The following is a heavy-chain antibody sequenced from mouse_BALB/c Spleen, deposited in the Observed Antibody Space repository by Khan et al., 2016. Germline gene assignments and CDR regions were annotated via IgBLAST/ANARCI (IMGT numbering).Heavy chain of an antibody. D-gene: IGHD1-3*01. CDR2: INTETGEP. CDR1: GYTFTDYS. J-gene: IGHJ3*01. Sequence: QIQLVQSGPELKKPGETVKISCKASGYTFTDYSMHWVKQAPGKGLKWMGWINTETGEPTYADDFKGRFAFSLETSASTAYLQINNLKNEDTATYFCAPGLKGRFAYWGQGTLVTVSA. V-gene: IGHV9-2-1*01. CDR3: APGLKGRFAY.